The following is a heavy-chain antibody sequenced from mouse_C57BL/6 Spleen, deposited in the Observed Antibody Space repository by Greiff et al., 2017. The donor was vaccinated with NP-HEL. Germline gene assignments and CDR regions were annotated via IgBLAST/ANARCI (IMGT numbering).Heavy chain of an antibody. CDR3: ARLYYGSMDY. Sequence: QVQLQQPGAELVRPGSSVKLSCKASGYTFTSYWMHWVKQRPIQGLEWIGVIDPSDSYTNYNQKFKGKATLTVDTSSSTAYMQLSSLTSEDSAVYYCARLYYGSMDYWGQGTSVTVSS. V-gene: IGHV1-59*01. CDR2: IDPSDSYT. CDR1: GYTFTSYW. J-gene: IGHJ4*01. D-gene: IGHD2-2*01.